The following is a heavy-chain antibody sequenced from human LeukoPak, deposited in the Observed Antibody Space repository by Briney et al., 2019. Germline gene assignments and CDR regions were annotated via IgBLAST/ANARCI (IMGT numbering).Heavy chain of an antibody. CDR3: ARQYTFDI. CDR1: GGSFSGYS. J-gene: IGHJ3*02. CDR2: VNHTGGI. D-gene: IGHD2/OR15-2a*01. V-gene: IGHV4-34*01. Sequence: SETLSLTCAVYGGSFSGYSWSWIRQSPEKSLEWIGEVNHTGGITYNPSLKSRVTVSLDKSKNQFSLQLTSVTAADTAVYYCARQYTFDIWGRGTMVTVSS.